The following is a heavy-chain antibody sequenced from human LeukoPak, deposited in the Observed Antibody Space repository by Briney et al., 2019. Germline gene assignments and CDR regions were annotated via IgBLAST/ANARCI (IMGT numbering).Heavy chain of an antibody. J-gene: IGHJ4*02. D-gene: IGHD6-13*01. V-gene: IGHV3-7*01. CDR3: AREAAGRSYYFDY. Sequence: PGGSLRLSCAASGFTFSSYWMSWVRQVPGKGLEWVANIKEDGSAKYYVDSVRGAKDYVDSVRGRFTISRDNAKNSLYLQMNSLRAEDTAVYYCAREAAGRSYYFDYWGQGTLVTVSS. CDR2: IKEDGSAK. CDR1: GFTFSSYW.